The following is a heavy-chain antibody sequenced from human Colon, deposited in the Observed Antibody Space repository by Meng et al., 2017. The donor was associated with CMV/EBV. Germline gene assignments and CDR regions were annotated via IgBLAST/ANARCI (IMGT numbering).Heavy chain of an antibody. D-gene: IGHD3-3*01. J-gene: IGHJ4*02. V-gene: IGHV1-18*01. Sequence: ASVKVSCKASGYTFSTFGISWVRQAPGQGPEWMGWISPYSAQTKSAQKFQGRVTLTTDTSTSTAYMDLWSLRSDDTAVYYCVRSLDDASGQFRDYWGQGTPVTVSS. CDR1: GYTFSTFG. CDR3: VRSLDDASGQFRDY. CDR2: ISPYSAQT.